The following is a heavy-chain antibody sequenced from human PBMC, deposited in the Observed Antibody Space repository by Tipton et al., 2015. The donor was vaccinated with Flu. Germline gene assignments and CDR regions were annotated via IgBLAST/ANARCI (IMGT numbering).Heavy chain of an antibody. D-gene: IGHD3-3*01. J-gene: IGHJ5*02. V-gene: IGHV4-59*01. CDR3: ARSMTYYDFWSGYSSWGWFDP. CDR2: IYYSGST. CDR1: GGSISSYY. Sequence: TLSLTCTVSGGSISSYYWSWIRQPPGKGLEWIGYIYYSGSTNYNPSLKSRVTISVDTSKNQFSLKLSSVTAADTAVYYCARSMTYYDFWSGYSSWGWFDPWGQGTLVTVSS.